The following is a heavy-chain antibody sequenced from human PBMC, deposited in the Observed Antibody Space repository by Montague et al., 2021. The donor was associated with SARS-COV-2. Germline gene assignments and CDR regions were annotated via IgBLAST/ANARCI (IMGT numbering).Heavy chain of an antibody. CDR1: GGSISSGSYY. V-gene: IGHV4-61*02. Sequence: TLSLTCTVSGGSISSGSYYWNWTRQPAGKGLEWIGRIYTGGSTNYNPSLKSRVTISVDTSKNQFSLKLSSVTAADTAVYYCARESLHLTGYYNDYFDYWGQGTLVTVSS. D-gene: IGHD3-9*01. J-gene: IGHJ4*02. CDR3: ARESLHLTGYYNDYFDY. CDR2: IYTGGST.